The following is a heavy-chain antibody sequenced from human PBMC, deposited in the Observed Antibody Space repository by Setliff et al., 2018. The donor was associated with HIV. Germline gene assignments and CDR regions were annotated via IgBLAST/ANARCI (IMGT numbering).Heavy chain of an antibody. J-gene: IGHJ6*03. Sequence: PGGSLRLSCAASGFTFSNYAMNWVRQAPGKGLEWVSSISGSGRTTDYADSVKGRFTSSRDNSKNTLYLQMNSLRAEDTAVYYCARWSSNSNYYYYYYYYMDVWGKGTTVTVSS. D-gene: IGHD4-4*01. CDR3: ARWSSNSNYYYYYYYYMDV. CDR2: ISGSGRTT. V-gene: IGHV3-23*01. CDR1: GFTFSNYA.